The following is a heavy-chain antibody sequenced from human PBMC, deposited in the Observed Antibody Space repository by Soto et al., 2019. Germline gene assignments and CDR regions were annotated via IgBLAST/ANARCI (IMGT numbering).Heavy chain of an antibody. CDR1: GFTFSTYW. CDR3: ARETSAAWPYYLDY. D-gene: IGHD3-10*01. J-gene: IGHJ4*02. CDR2: IKQDGGEK. V-gene: IGHV3-7*01. Sequence: EVQLVESGGGLVQPGGSLRLSCAASGFTFSTYWMSWVRQAPGKGLEWVANIKQDGGEKYYLDCVKGRFAISRDNANNSLYLQMNSLSAEDTAVYDCARETSAAWPYYLDYWGQGTLVTVSS.